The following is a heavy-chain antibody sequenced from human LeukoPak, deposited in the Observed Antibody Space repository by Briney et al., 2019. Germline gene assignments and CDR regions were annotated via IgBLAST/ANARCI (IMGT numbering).Heavy chain of an antibody. V-gene: IGHV4-59*12. CDR3: ARDGPRWYFDY. Sequence: PSETLSLTCTVSGGSISSYFWSWIRQPPGKGLEWIGYVSYSGSTNYNPSLKSRVTISVDTSKSQFSLKLSPVTAADTAVYYCARDGPRWYFDYWGQGTLVTVSS. CDR2: VSYSGST. CDR1: GGSISSYF. J-gene: IGHJ4*02. D-gene: IGHD3-16*01.